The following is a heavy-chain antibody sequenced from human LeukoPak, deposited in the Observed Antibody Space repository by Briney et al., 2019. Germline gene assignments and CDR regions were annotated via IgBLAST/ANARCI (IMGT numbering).Heavy chain of an antibody. CDR3: ARGPVEAVFGVSTED. V-gene: IGHV1-8*01. J-gene: IGHJ6*02. Sequence: ASVTVSCTASGYTFTSYDINWVRQATGQGLEWMGWMNPSSGNTGYAQKFQGRVSMTRDISISIAYMELSSLRSEDTAVYYCARGPVEAVFGVSTEDWGQGTTVTVSS. D-gene: IGHD3-10*02. CDR1: GYTFTSYD. CDR2: MNPSSGNT.